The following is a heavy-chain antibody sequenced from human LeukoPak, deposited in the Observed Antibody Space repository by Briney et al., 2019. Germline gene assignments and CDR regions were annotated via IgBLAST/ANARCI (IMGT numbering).Heavy chain of an antibody. CDR3: ARGGPGTRDY. V-gene: IGHV4-59*08. CDR1: GGSISSYY. J-gene: IGHJ4*02. Sequence: PSETLSLTCTVSGGSISSYYWSWIRQPPGKGLEWIGYIYHSGSTNYNPSLKSRVTISVDTSKNQFSLKLSSVTATDTAVYYCARGGPGTRDYWGQGTLVTVSS. CDR2: IYHSGST. D-gene: IGHD4-17*01.